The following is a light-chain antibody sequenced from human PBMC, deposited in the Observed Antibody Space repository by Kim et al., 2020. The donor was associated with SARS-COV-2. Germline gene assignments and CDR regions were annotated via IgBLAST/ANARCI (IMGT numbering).Light chain of an antibody. J-gene: IGLJ2*01. V-gene: IGLV3-1*01. CDR1: KLGDKY. CDR2: QDR. Sequence: SYELTQPPSVSVSPGQTASITCSGDKLGDKYACWYQQKPGQSPVLVIYQDRKRPSGIPERFSGSNSGNTATLTISGTQAMDEADFYCQAWDSSTALLVGG. CDR3: QAWDSSTAL.